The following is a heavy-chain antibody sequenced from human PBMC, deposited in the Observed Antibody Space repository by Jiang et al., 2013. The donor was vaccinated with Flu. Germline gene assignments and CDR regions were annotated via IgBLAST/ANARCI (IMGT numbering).Heavy chain of an antibody. D-gene: IGHD6-6*01. CDR3: AHRHIGARYYDY. CDR1: GFSLTTSGVG. Sequence: KPTQTLTLTCNFSGFSLTTSGVGVGWIRQSPGKALEWLALIYWDDDKRYSPTLKNRLTITKDTSLNQVVLIMTNMDPVDTATYFCAHRHIGARYYDYWGQGTLVTVSA. CDR2: IYWDDDK. J-gene: IGHJ4*02. V-gene: IGHV2-5*02.